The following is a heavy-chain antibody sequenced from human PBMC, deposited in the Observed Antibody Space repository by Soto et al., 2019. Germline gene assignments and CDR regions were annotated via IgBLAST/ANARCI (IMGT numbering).Heavy chain of an antibody. J-gene: IGHJ6*02. D-gene: IGHD6-19*01. Sequence: ASVKVSCKASGYTFASYAISWMRQAPGQGLEWMGWISAYNGNTGYAQKFQGWVTMTRDTSISTAYMELSRLRSDDTAVYYCARDPIAVAGTGMDVWGQGTTVTVSS. CDR2: ISAYNGNT. CDR3: ARDPIAVAGTGMDV. V-gene: IGHV1-18*01. CDR1: GYTFASYA.